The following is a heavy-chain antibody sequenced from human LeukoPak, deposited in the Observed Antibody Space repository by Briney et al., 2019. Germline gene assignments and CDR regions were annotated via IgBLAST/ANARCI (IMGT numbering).Heavy chain of an antibody. CDR1: GFTFTTYA. J-gene: IGHJ5*02. V-gene: IGHV3-23*01. D-gene: IGHD2-2*01. Sequence: GGSLRLSCAASGFTFTTYAMSWVRQAPGVGLEWVSAISGSGGSTYYADSVKGRFTISRDNSKNTLYLQMNSLRAEDTAVYYCAKESCSSTSCKTNWFDPWGQGTLVTVSS. CDR2: ISGSGGST. CDR3: AKESCSSTSCKTNWFDP.